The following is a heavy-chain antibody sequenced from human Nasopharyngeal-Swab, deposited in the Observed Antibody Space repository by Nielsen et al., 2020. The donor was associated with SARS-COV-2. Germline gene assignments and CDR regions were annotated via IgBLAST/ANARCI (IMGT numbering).Heavy chain of an antibody. CDR1: GFTFSSYA. V-gene: IGHV3-23*01. Sequence: GESLKISCAASGFTFSSYAMSWVRQAPGKGLEWVSAISGSGGSIYYADSVKGRFTISRDNSKNTLYLQMNSLRAGDTAVYYCAKDLSYYYDSSGGGMDVWGQGTTVTVSS. D-gene: IGHD3-22*01. J-gene: IGHJ6*02. CDR3: AKDLSYYYDSSGGGMDV. CDR2: ISGSGGSI.